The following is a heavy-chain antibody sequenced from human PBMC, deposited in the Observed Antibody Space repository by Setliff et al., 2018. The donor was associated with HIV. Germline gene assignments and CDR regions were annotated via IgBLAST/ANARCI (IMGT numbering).Heavy chain of an antibody. CDR2: INHSGGN. V-gene: IGHV4-34*01. J-gene: IGHJ4*02. Sequence: SETLSLTCAVYGGSLKNYYWSWIRPPPGKGLEWSGEINHSGGNNYNPSLKDRVTISLDTSKNQFSLKVTNVTAADTAVYFCATKXXXNAIWGSYRDTQRAYFDYWGQGTLVTVSS. CDR3: ATKXXXNAIWGSYRDTQRAYFDY. CDR1: GGSLKNYY. D-gene: IGHD3-16*02.